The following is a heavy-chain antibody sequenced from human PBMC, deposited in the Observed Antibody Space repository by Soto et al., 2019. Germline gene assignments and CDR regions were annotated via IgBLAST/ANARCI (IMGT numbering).Heavy chain of an antibody. V-gene: IGHV4-34*01. D-gene: IGHD3-9*01. CDR1: GGSFSGYY. CDR3: ARENYDILTGYQIYGMDV. CDR2: INHSGST. Sequence: LSLTCAFYGGSFSGYYLSWIRQPPGKGLEWIGEINHSGSTNYNPSLKSRVTISVDTSKNQFSLKLSSVTAADTAVYYCARENYDILTGYQIYGMDVWGRGTTVTVSS. J-gene: IGHJ6*02.